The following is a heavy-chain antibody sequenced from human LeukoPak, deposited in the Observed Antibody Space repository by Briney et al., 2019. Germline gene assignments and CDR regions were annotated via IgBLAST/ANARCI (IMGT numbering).Heavy chain of an antibody. D-gene: IGHD2-21*02. V-gene: IGHV3-21*01. CDR3: ASAGGDPRGFDI. CDR2: ISSSSSYI. Sequence: GGSLRLSCAASGFTFSSYSMNWVRQAPGKGLEWVSSISSSSSYIYYADSVKGRFTISRDNAKNSLYLQMNSLRAEDTAVYYCASAGGDPRGFDIWGQGTMVTVSS. CDR1: GFTFSSYS. J-gene: IGHJ3*02.